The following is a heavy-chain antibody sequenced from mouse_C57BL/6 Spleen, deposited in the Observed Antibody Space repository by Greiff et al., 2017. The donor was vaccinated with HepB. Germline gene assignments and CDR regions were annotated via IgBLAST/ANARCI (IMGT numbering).Heavy chain of an antibody. Sequence: VQLQQSGPELVKPGASVKIPCKASGYTFTDYNMDWVKQSHGKSLEWIGDINPNNGGTIYNQKFKGKATLTVDKSSSTAYMELRSLTSEDTAVYYCARARYYYGSSYGFDYWGQGTTLTVSS. D-gene: IGHD1-1*01. CDR3: ARARYYYGSSYGFDY. CDR1: GYTFTDYN. V-gene: IGHV1-18*01. J-gene: IGHJ2*01. CDR2: INPNNGGT.